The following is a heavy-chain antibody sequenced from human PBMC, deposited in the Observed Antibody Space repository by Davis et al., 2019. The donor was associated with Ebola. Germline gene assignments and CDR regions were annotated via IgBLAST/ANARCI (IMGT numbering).Heavy chain of an antibody. CDR3: AKGLDTAMVTEDY. V-gene: IGHV3-30*18. CDR2: ISYDGSNK. CDR1: GFTFSNSA. Sequence: GGSLRLSCAASGFTFSNSAISWVRQAPGKGLEWVAVISYDGSNKYYADSVKGRFTISRDNSKNTLYLQMNSLRTEDTAVYYCAKGLDTAMVTEDYWGQGTLVTVSS. J-gene: IGHJ4*02. D-gene: IGHD5-18*01.